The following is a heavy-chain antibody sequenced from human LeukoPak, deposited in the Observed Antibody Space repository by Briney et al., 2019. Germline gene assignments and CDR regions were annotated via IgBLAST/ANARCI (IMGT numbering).Heavy chain of an antibody. V-gene: IGHV4-4*07. J-gene: IGHJ5*02. CDR2: IYTSGST. Sequence: SETLSLTCTASGGSISSYYWSWIRQPAGKGLEWIGRIYTSGSTHYNPSLKSRVTISVDTSKNQFSLNLNSVTAADTAVYYCARAVGSSESNWFDPWGQGTLATVSS. CDR1: GGSISSYY. CDR3: ARAVGSSESNWFDP. D-gene: IGHD6-19*01.